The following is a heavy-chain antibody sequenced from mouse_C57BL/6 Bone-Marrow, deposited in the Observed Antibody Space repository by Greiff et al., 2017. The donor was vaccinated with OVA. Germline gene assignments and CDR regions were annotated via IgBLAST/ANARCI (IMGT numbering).Heavy chain of an antibody. Sequence: QVQLQQPGAELVMPGASVKLSCKASGYTFTSYWMHWVNQRPGQGLEWIGEIDPSDSYTNYNQKFKGKSTLTVDKSSSTAYMQLSSLTSEDSAVYYGTRAYNSNYDIAYWGQGTLVTVSA. CDR2: IDPSDSYT. D-gene: IGHD2-5*01. V-gene: IGHV1-69*01. J-gene: IGHJ3*01. CDR1: GYTFTSYW. CDR3: TRAYNSNYDIAY.